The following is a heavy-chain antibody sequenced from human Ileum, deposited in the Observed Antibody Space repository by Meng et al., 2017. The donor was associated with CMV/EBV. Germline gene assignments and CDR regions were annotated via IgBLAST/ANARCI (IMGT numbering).Heavy chain of an antibody. CDR2: INPGSGAT. D-gene: IGHD6-6*01. Sequence: ASVKVSCKASGGTFSSYAISWVRQAPGQGLEWVAWINPGSGATGYAQKFKGRVTVTRDTSISTLYMELRSLTSDDTAMYYCARDGISSSPDFDYWGQGTLVTVSS. V-gene: IGHV1-2*02. CDR3: ARDGISSSPDFDY. J-gene: IGHJ4*02. CDR1: GGTFSSYA.